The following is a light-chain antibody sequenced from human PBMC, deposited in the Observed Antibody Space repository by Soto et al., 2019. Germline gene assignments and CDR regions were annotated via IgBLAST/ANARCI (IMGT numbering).Light chain of an antibody. CDR3: SSYTSSSTLMV. CDR2: DVI. J-gene: IGLJ2*01. Sequence: QSALTQPASVSGSPGQSITISCTGTSSDVGGYNYVSWYHQYRGKPPKLMIYDVINRPSGVSNRFSGSKSGNTASLPISGLQAEDEADYYCSSYTSSSTLMVFGGGTKVTVL. V-gene: IGLV2-14*01. CDR1: SSDVGGYNY.